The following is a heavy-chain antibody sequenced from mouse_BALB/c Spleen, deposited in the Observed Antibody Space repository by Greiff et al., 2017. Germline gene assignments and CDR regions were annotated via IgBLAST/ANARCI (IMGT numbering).Heavy chain of an antibody. CDR3: ARFGSSSSWFVY. Sequence: EVMLVESGGGLVQPGGSRKLSCAASGFTFSRFGMHWVRQAPEKGLEWVAYISSGSSTIYYADTVKGRFTISRDNPKNTLFLQMTSLRSEDTAMYYCARFGSSSSWFVYWGQGTLVTVSA. CDR1: GFTFSRFG. CDR2: ISSGSSTI. D-gene: IGHD1-1*01. J-gene: IGHJ3*01. V-gene: IGHV5-17*02.